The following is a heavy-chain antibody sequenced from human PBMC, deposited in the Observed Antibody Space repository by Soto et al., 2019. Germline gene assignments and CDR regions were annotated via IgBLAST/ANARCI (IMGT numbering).Heavy chain of an antibody. Sequence: SETLSLTCTVSGGSTSSYYWSWIRQPPGKGLEWIGYIYYTGSTNYNPSLKSRVTISVDTSKNQFSLKLSSVTAADTAVYYCASTVTTSTFDYWGQGTLVTVSS. CDR2: IYYTGST. V-gene: IGHV4-59*08. J-gene: IGHJ4*02. CDR1: GGSTSSYY. D-gene: IGHD4-17*01. CDR3: ASTVTTSTFDY.